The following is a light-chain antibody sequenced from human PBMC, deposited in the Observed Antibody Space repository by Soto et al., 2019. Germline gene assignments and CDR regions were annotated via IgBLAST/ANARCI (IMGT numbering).Light chain of an antibody. CDR2: DVN. CDR1: SGDVDGSNS. CDR3: SSDTSVSTLV. Sequence: QSALTQPASVSGSPGQSITISCTGTSGDVDGSNSVSWYQHHPGKAPKLMIYDVNNRPSGVSNRFSGSKSGNTASLTISGLQPDDEADYYCSSDTSVSTLVFGGGTKVTVL. V-gene: IGLV2-14*01. J-gene: IGLJ3*02.